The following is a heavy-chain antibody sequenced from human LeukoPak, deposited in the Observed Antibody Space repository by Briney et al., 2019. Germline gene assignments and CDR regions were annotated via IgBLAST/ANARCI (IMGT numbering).Heavy chain of an antibody. V-gene: IGHV1-69*06. J-gene: IGHJ6*04. Sequence: SVKVSCKASGGTFSSYAISWVRQAPGQGLEWMGGIFPIFGTANYAQKFQGRVTITADKSTSTAYMELSSLRSEDTAVYYCASGPYYYYGMDVWGKGTTVTVSS. CDR3: ASGPYYYYGMDV. CDR2: IFPIFGTA. CDR1: GGTFSSYA.